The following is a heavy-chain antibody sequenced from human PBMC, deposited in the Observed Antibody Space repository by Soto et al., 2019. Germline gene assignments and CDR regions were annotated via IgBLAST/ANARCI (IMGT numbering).Heavy chain of an antibody. CDR2: IKQDGSEK. V-gene: IGHV3-7*01. J-gene: IGHJ3*02. D-gene: IGHD6-13*01. CDR3: ARVSRGIAAAGRMGGAFDI. CDR1: GFTFSSYW. Sequence: GGSLRLSCAASGFTFSSYWMSWVRQAPGKGLEWVANIKQDGSEKYYVDSVKGRFTISRDNAKNSLYLQMNSLRAEDTAVYYCARVSRGIAAAGRMGGAFDIWGQGTMVTVSS.